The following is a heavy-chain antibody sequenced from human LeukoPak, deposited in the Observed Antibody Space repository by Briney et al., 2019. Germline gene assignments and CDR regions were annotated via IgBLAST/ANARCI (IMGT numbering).Heavy chain of an antibody. CDR3: AREGAPPPWGFDY. CDR1: GYTFPTYA. V-gene: IGHV1-2*02. D-gene: IGHD1-26*01. CDR2: INPNSGGK. Sequence: ASVKVSCQPSGYTFPTYAMNRLGQAPAQRREWMGGINPNSGGKNYAQKFQGRVTMTRDTSISTASMELRRLRSDDTAVYYCAREGAPPPWGFDYWGQGPLVTVSS. J-gene: IGHJ4*02.